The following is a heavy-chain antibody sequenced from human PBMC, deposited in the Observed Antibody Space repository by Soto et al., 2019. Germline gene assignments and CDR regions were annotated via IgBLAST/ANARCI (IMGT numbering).Heavy chain of an antibody. D-gene: IGHD3-22*01. Sequence: SETLSLTCTVSGGSISSSRCHWGWIRQPPGKGLEWIGNIYYSGSTYYSPSLKSRVTISVDTSKNQFSLRLSSVTAADTAVYYCMLGSGWKDFDYWGQGTLVTVSS. CDR3: MLGSGWKDFDY. J-gene: IGHJ4*02. CDR1: GGSISSSRCH. CDR2: IYYSGST. V-gene: IGHV4-39*01.